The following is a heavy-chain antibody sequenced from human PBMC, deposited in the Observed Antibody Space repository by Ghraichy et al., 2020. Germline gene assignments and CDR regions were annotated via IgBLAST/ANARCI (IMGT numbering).Heavy chain of an antibody. J-gene: IGHJ6*03. CDR2: IYYSGST. D-gene: IGHD2-2*02. V-gene: IGHV4-39*01. Sequence: SETLSLTCTVSGGSISSSSYYWGWIRQPPGKGLEWIGSIYYSGSTYYNPSLKSRVTISVDTSKNQFSLKLSSVTAADTAVYYCALVGGYCSSTSCYTKGPYDYYYYYYMDVWGKGTTVTVSS. CDR1: GGSISSSSYY. CDR3: ALVGGYCSSTSCYTKGPYDYYYYYYMDV.